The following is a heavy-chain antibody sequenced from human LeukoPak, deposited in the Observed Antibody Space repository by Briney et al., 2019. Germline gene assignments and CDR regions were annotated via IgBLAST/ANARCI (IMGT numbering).Heavy chain of an antibody. CDR2: SDGGGSST. V-gene: IGHV3-74*01. J-gene: IGHJ4*01. D-gene: IGHD3-22*01. Sequence: GGSLRLSCAASGFTFSNYWMHWVRQVPGKGLVWVSRSDGGGSSTSYADSVKGRFSISRDNANSILYLQMNSLRAEDTAVYYCARGPGSSGGAYVGDYWGHGTLVTVSS. CDR3: ARGPGSSGGAYVGDY. CDR1: GFTFSNYW.